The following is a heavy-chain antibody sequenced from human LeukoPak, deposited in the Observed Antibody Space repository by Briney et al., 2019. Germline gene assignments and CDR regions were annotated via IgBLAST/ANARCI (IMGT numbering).Heavy chain of an antibody. CDR2: IYYSGST. D-gene: IGHD3-10*01. V-gene: IGHV4-39*01. CDR1: GGSISSSSYY. CDR3: ARLSGAYSDY. J-gene: IGHJ4*02. Sequence: SETLSLTCTVSGGSISSSSYYWGWIRQPPGKGLEWIGSIYYSGSTYYNPSLKSRVTISVDTSKNQFSLKLSSVTAADTAVYYCARLSGAYSDYWGQGTLVTVSS.